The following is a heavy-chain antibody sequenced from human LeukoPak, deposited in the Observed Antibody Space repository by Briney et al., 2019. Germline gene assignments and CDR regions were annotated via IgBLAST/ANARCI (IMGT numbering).Heavy chain of an antibody. Sequence: GGSLRLSCAASGFTFSSYAMHWVRQAPGKGLEYVSAISSNGGSTYYANSVKGRFTISRDNSKNTLYLQMGSLRAEDMAVYYCAKARYDSSGSDAFDIWGQGTMVTVSS. CDR2: ISSNGGST. CDR1: GFTFSSYA. CDR3: AKARYDSSGSDAFDI. J-gene: IGHJ3*02. V-gene: IGHV3-64*01. D-gene: IGHD3-22*01.